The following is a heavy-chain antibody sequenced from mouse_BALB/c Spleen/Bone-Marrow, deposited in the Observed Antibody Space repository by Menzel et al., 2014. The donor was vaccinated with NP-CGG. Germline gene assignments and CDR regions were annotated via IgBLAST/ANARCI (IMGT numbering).Heavy chain of an antibody. D-gene: IGHD1-1*01. CDR3: ARHEENYYYGSSYDYAMDY. Sequence: SGVELVKPCPSVKLSSNSSGYTFSEYIIHLVKQLSGQGLEWIGWVYPGSASITYNEKFNDKATLTADKSSSTVYMELSRLTSEDSAVYFCARHEENYYYGSSYDYAMDYWGQGTSVTVSS. CDR1: GYTFSEYI. CDR2: VYPGSASI. V-gene: IGHV1-62-2*01. J-gene: IGHJ4*01.